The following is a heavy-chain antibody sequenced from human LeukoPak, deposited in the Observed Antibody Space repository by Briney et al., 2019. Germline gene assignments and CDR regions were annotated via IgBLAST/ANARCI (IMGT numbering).Heavy chain of an antibody. D-gene: IGHD3-3*01. J-gene: IGHJ4*02. Sequence: GGSLRLSCAASGFTFSSYWMSWVRQAPGKGLEWVANIRQDGSEKTYVDSVRGRFTISRDNTKNSLYLQMNSLRAEDTAVFNCARDQYDTWSRRGNFDSWGQGTLVIVSS. CDR1: GFTFSSYW. CDR3: ARDQYDTWSRRGNFDS. CDR2: IRQDGSEK. V-gene: IGHV3-7*03.